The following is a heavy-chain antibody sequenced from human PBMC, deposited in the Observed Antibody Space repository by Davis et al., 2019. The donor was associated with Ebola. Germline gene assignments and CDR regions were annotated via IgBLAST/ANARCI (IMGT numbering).Heavy chain of an antibody. CDR1: GYTFSSFW. J-gene: IGHJ4*02. V-gene: IGHV3-74*01. CDR3: VKGIVGTAKVY. D-gene: IGHD1-26*01. Sequence: GESLKISCKGSGYTFSSFWMNWVRQAPGKGLEWVSRINNDGTSTNYTDVVRGRFTVSRDNAKNTLYLQMNSLRVEDTAVYYCVKGIVGTAKVYWGQGTLVTVSS. CDR2: INNDGTST.